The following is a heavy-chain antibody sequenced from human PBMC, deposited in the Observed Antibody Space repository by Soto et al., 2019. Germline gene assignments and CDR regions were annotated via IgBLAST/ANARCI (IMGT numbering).Heavy chain of an antibody. J-gene: IGHJ6*02. CDR1: GFSISSGGYY. CDR2: IYYSGST. CDR3: ARDFTDSSGPTLGMGV. V-gene: IGHV4-31*02. Sequence: SETLSLTCPFSGFSISSGGYYWSWIRQHPGKGLEWIGYIYYSGSTYYNPSLKSRVTISVDTSKNQFSLKLSSVTAADTAVYYCARDFTDSSGPTLGMGVWGQGTTVTVSS. D-gene: IGHD6-19*01.